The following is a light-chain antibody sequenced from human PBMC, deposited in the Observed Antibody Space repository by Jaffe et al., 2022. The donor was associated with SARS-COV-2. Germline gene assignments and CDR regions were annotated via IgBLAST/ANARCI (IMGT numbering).Light chain of an antibody. Sequence: EIVLTQSPGTLSLSPGERATLFCRASQSVSNSYLAWYQQKPGQAPRLLIYGASYRATGIPDRFSGSGSGTDFTLTISRLEPEDFAVYYCQQYGSSPFTFGPGTKVDI. CDR2: GAS. J-gene: IGKJ3*01. V-gene: IGKV3-20*01. CDR3: QQYGSSPFT. CDR1: QSVSNSY.